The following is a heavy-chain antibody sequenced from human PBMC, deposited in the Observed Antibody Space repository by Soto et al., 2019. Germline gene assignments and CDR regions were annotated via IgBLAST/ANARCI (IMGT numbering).Heavy chain of an antibody. V-gene: IGHV3-30*18. CDR2: ISYDGGSQ. CDR1: GFAFSRYG. CDR3: AEEPLNVSGRKAFNI. Sequence: QVQLVESGGGVVQPGRSLRLSCAASGFAFSRYGMHWVRQAPGKGLDWVAVISYDGGSQYYSDSVKGRFTISRDNSRNPLYLQMNSLGPEDTAVYYCAEEPLNVSGRKAFNIWGQGTMVTASS. J-gene: IGHJ3*02.